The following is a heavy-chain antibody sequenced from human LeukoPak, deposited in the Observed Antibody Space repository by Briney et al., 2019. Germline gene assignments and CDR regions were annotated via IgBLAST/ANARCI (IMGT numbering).Heavy chain of an antibody. Sequence: PGGSLRLSCAASGFTLSSYAMSWVRQAPGKGLEWVSAISDSGNTYHADSVKGRFTISRDSSKNTLFLQMNRLRPGDAAVYYCAKAPVTTCRGAYCYPFDYWGQGTLVTVSS. J-gene: IGHJ4*02. D-gene: IGHD2-21*01. CDR2: ISDSGNT. CDR1: GFTLSSYA. V-gene: IGHV3-23*01. CDR3: AKAPVTTCRGAYCYPFDY.